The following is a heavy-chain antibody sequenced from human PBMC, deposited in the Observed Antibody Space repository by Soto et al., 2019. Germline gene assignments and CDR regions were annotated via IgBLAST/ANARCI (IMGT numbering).Heavy chain of an antibody. J-gene: IGHJ4*02. CDR1: GFTFSSYA. V-gene: IGHV3-23*01. Sequence: EVQLLESGGDLVQPGGSLRLSCAASGFTFSSYAMSWVRQAPGKGLEWVSTISGRGDDTYYTDSVKGRFTISRDNSKNTLYVHMNSLRAEYTAVYYCARAQPTYSSSYFDYWGQGTLATVSS. D-gene: IGHD3-22*01. CDR2: ISGRGDDT. CDR3: ARAQPTYSSSYFDY.